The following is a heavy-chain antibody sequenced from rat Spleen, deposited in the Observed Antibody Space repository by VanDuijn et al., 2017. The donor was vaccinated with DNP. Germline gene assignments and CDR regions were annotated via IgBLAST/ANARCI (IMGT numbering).Heavy chain of an antibody. D-gene: IGHD4-6*01. CDR1: GFSLTNYG. V-gene: IGHV2S75*01. CDR2: IWGDGNT. CDR3: TRESWGYVMDA. Sequence: QVQLKESGPVLVQASETLSLTCTVSGFSLTNYGVMWVRQSPGKGLEWMGIIWGDGNTDYNSALKSRLSINRDTSKSQVFLKMNSLQTDDTAIYYCTRESWGYVMDAWGQGASVTVSS. J-gene: IGHJ4*01.